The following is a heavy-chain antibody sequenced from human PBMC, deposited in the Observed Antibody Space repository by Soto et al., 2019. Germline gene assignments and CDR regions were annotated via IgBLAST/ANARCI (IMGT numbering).Heavy chain of an antibody. CDR1: GFTFSNFG. V-gene: IGHV3-30*18. Sequence: QVQLVESGGGVVQPGRSLRLSCAASGFTFSNFGMHWVRQAPGKGLEWAAVVSYDGSSKHYADSVKGRFTISRDNSKNTVYLQMDRLRSEDTAVYYCAKTITMVGYSAYSGDSRGGGGLIGAWGQGTLVTVSS. D-gene: IGHD3-3*01. CDR2: VSYDGSSK. J-gene: IGHJ5*02. CDR3: AKTITMVGYSAYSGDSRGGGGLIGA.